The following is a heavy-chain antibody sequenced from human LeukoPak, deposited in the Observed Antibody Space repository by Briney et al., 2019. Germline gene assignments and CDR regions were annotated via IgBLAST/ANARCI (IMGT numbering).Heavy chain of an antibody. V-gene: IGHV3-23*01. CDR2: IIDSGNSV. CDR3: AKDPIFSGSYGVFDY. Sequence: GGSLRLSCAASGFTFSSCAMSWVRQAPGKGLEWVSTIIDSGNSVYYADSAEGRFTISRDNSKNTLYLQMNSLRAGDTAVYYCAKDPIFSGSYGVFDYWGLGTLVTVSS. J-gene: IGHJ4*02. D-gene: IGHD1-26*01. CDR1: GFTFSSCA.